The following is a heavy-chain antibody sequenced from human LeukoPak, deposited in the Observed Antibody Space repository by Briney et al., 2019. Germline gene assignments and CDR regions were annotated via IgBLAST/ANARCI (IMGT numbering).Heavy chain of an antibody. D-gene: IGHD6-6*01. J-gene: IGHJ4*02. CDR3: ARGPLSSSSPLGD. CDR1: GGTFSSYS. Sequence: GASVKVSCKASGGTFSSYSISWVRQAPGQGLEWMGIINPSGGSTSYAQKFQGRVTMTRDTSTSTVYMELSSLRSEDTAVYYCARGPLSSSSPLGDWGQGILVTVSS. V-gene: IGHV1-46*01. CDR2: INPSGGST.